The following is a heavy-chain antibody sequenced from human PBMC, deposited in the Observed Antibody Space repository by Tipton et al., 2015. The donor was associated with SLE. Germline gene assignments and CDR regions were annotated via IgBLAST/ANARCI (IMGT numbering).Heavy chain of an antibody. CDR2: IWYDGSNK. V-gene: IGHV3-33*08. CDR1: GFTFSSYG. D-gene: IGHD2-8*02. Sequence: SLRLSCAASGFTFSSYGMHWVRQAPGKGLEWVAVIWYDGSNKYYADSAKGRFTISRDNSRNTLDLQMSSLRPEDTAMYYCTRASTGDIDFLIQCWGQGTLVTVSS. CDR3: TRASTGDIDFLIQC. J-gene: IGHJ4*02.